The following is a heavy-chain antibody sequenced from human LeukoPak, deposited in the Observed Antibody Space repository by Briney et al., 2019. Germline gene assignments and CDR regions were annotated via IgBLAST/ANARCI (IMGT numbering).Heavy chain of an antibody. CDR3: ARAYRSGSYWKHQMYAFDI. J-gene: IGHJ3*02. V-gene: IGHV4-61*02. CDR2: IYTSGST. Sequence: SETLSLTCTVSGGSISSSSYYWSWIRQPAGKGLEWIGRIYTSGSTNYNPSLKSRVTISVDTSKNQFSLKLSSVTAADTAVYYCARAYRSGSYWKHQMYAFDIWGQGTMVTVSS. D-gene: IGHD1-26*01. CDR1: GGSISSSSYY.